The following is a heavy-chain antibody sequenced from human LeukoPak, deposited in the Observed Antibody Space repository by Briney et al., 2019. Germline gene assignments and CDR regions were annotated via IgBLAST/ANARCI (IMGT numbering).Heavy chain of an antibody. V-gene: IGHV3-7*05. CDR2: IKQDGSEK. J-gene: IGHJ4*02. CDR1: GFTLSSYW. D-gene: IGHD3-3*02. Sequence: GGSLRLSCAASGFTLSSYWMSWVRQAPGKGLEWVANIKQDGSEKYYVDSVKGRFTISRDNAKNSLYLQMNSLRAEDTAVYYCARDLLAIWGQGTLVTVSS. CDR3: ARDLLAI.